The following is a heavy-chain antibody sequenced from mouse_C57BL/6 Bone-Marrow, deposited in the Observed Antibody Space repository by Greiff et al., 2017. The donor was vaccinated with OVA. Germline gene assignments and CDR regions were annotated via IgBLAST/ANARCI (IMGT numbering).Heavy chain of an antibody. J-gene: IGHJ2*01. Sequence: EVKVEESGGGLVQPGGSMKLSCAASGFTFSDAWMDWVRQSPEKGLEWVAEIRNKANNHATYYAESVKGRFTISRDDSKSSVYLQMNSLRAEDTGIYYCTRGTAQATYYFDYWGQGTTLTVSS. CDR3: TRGTAQATYYFDY. D-gene: IGHD3-2*02. CDR2: IRNKANNHAT. V-gene: IGHV6-6*01. CDR1: GFTFSDAW.